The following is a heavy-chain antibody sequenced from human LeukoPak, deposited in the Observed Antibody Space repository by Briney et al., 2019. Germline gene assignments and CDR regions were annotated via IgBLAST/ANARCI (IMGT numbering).Heavy chain of an antibody. V-gene: IGHV3-21*01. J-gene: IGHJ1*01. CDR1: GFTFSNFA. CDR2: ISSSSSYI. CDR3: ARDGKDSMIVVVTAEYFQH. Sequence: PGGSLRLSCVASGFTFSNFAMSWVRQAPGKGLEWVSSISSSSSYIYYADSVKGRFTISRDNAKNSLYLQMDSLRAEDTAVYYCARDGKDSMIVVVTAEYFQHWGQGTLVTVSS. D-gene: IGHD3-22*01.